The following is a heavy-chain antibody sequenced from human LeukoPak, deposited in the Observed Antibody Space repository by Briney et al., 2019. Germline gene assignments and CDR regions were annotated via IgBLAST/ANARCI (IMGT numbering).Heavy chain of an antibody. V-gene: IGHV6-1*01. CDR2: TYYRSKWYN. CDR1: GDSVSSNSAA. J-gene: IGHJ5*02. CDR3: ARVRRTEGYSGYDFGFSWFDP. D-gene: IGHD5-12*01. Sequence: QTLSLTCAISGDSVSSNSAAWNWIRQSPSRGLEWLGRTYYRSKWYNDYAVSVKSRMAINPDTSKNQFSLQLNSVTPEDTAVYYCARVRRTEGYSGYDFGFSWFDPWGQGTLVTVCS.